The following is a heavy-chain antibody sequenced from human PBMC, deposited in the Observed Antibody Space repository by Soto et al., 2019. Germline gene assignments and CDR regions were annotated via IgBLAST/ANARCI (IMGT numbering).Heavy chain of an antibody. CDR2: MHHSGGN. V-gene: IGHV4-4*02. J-gene: IGHJ4*02. CDR3: ARNGAYHLDY. CDR1: GGSISSANW. D-gene: IGHD2-8*01. Sequence: PSETVSLTCTVSGGSISSANWWSWVRQTPGKGLEWIGEMHHSGGNNYNPSLKSRVTISVDTSKNQFSFKLSSVTAADTAVYYCARNGAYHLDYWGQGTLVTVS.